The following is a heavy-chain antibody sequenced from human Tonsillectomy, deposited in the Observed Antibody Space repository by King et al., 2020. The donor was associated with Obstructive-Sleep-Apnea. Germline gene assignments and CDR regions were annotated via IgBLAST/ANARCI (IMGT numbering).Heavy chain of an antibody. CDR2: IDPVDSST. CDR3: ARHERNYFDGYDSHYGLDV. CDR1: GYSFTSHW. J-gene: IGHJ6*02. D-gene: IGHD5-12*01. V-gene: IGHV5-10-1*03. Sequence: VQLVESGAEVKKPGESLRISCKGSGYSFTSHWISWVRQMPGKGLEWMGRIDPVDSSTNYSPSFQGHVTISADKSITTAYLQWSSLEASDTAMYYCARHERNYFDGYDSHYGLDVWGQGTTVTVSS.